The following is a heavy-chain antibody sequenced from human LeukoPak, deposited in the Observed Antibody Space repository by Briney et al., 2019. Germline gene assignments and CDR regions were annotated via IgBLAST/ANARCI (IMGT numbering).Heavy chain of an antibody. J-gene: IGHJ3*02. D-gene: IGHD3-3*02. V-gene: IGHV4-59*01. CDR1: GGSISSYH. CDR3: AREISMTVGGGAFDI. Sequence: SETLSLTCSVSGGSISSYHLTWIRQPSGKGLEWIGYMYTGTTNYNPSLKSRVTISVDTSKNQSSLKLTSMTAADTAVYYCAREISMTVGGGAFDIWGRGTMVTVSS. CDR2: MYTGTT.